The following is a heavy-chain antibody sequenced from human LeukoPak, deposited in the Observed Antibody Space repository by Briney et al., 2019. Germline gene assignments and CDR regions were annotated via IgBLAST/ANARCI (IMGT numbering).Heavy chain of an antibody. J-gene: IGHJ5*02. Sequence: ASVKVSCKASGYTFTGYYMHWVRQAPGQGLEWMGWINPNSGGTNYAQKLQGRVTMTTDTSTSTAYMELRSLRSDDTAVYYCARVRFLEWLLKVPNWFDPWGQGTLVTVSS. CDR3: ARVRFLEWLLKVPNWFDP. V-gene: IGHV1-2*02. CDR1: GYTFTGYY. CDR2: INPNSGGT. D-gene: IGHD3-3*01.